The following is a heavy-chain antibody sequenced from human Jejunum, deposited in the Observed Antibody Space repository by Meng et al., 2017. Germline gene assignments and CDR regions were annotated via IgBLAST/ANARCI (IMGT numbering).Heavy chain of an antibody. Sequence: QVQLQEQGPGLVRPSGTLSITCPVSGGSVTTTDLWSWVRQPPGKGLEWIGEISRSGRANYNPSLKGRVTISLDRSMNLFSLKLDSVTAVDAAVYYCASDPRTNWASRFFDNWGQGTLVTVSS. CDR3: ASDPRTNWASRFFDN. D-gene: IGHD1/OR15-1a*01. V-gene: IGHV4-4*02. CDR2: ISRSGRA. CDR1: GGSVTTTDL. J-gene: IGHJ4*02.